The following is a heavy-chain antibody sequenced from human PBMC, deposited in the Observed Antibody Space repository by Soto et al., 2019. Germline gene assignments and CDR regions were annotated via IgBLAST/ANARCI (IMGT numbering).Heavy chain of an antibody. V-gene: IGHV3-23*01. CDR3: ASGATSPSY. CDR2: ISSSGGNA. J-gene: IGHJ4*02. D-gene: IGHD3-10*01. CDR1: GFTFSSYG. Sequence: EVQLLESGGGLVQPGGSLRRSCAASGFTFSSYGMSWVRQAPGKGLEWVSAISSSGGNAYYADSVKGRFTISRDNSKNTLYLQMNSLRAEDTAVYYCASGATSPSYWGQGTLVTVSS.